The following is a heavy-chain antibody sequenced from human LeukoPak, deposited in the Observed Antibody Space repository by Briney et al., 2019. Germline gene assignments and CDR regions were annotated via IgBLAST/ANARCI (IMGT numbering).Heavy chain of an antibody. CDR1: GGSINSGSYY. Sequence: PSETLSLTCTVSGGSINSGSYYWGWIRQPPGKGLEWIGSIYYDGDTDYNPSLKSRVTISVDTSKNQFSLKLRSVTAADTALYYCARFYYGDFNFDYWGQGTLVTVSS. D-gene: IGHD4-17*01. J-gene: IGHJ4*02. V-gene: IGHV4-39*07. CDR2: IYYDGDT. CDR3: ARFYYGDFNFDY.